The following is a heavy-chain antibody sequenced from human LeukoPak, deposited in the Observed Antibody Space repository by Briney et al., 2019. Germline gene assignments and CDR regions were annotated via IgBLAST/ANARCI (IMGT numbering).Heavy chain of an antibody. CDR1: GFTFSSYA. J-gene: IGHJ4*02. CDR2: ISGSGGST. V-gene: IGHV3-23*01. CDR3: ASDVDTAMVTDY. Sequence: EGSLRLSCAASGFTFSSYAMSWVRQAPGKGLEWVSAISGSGGSTYYADSVKGRFTISRDNSKNTLYLQMNSLRAEDTAVYYCASDVDTAMVTDYWGQGTLVTVSS. D-gene: IGHD5-18*01.